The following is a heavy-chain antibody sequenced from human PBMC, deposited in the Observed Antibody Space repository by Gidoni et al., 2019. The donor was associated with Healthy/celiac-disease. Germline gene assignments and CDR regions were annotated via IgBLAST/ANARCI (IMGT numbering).Heavy chain of an antibody. CDR2: IIPILGIA. V-gene: IGHV1-69*09. Sequence: QVQLVQSGADVKKPGSSVKVSCKASGGTFSSYAISWVRQAPGQGLEWMGRIIPILGIANYAQKFQGRVTITADKSTSTAYMELSSLRSEDTAVYYCARSGDYYGSGSAWFDPWGQGTLVTVSS. CDR3: ARSGDYYGSGSAWFDP. CDR1: GGTFSSYA. J-gene: IGHJ5*02. D-gene: IGHD3-10*01.